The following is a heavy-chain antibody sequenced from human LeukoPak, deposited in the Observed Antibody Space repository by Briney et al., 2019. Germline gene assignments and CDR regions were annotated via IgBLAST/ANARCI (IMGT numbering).Heavy chain of an antibody. J-gene: IGHJ6*02. CDR2: IYYSGST. D-gene: IGHD4-17*01. CDR1: GGSISSSSYY. Sequence: SETLSLTCTVSGGSISSSSYYWGWIRQPPGKGLEWIGSIYYSGSTYYNPSLKSRVTISVDTSKNQFSLKLSSVTAADTAMYYCAVTTGYYYGMDVWGQGTTVTVSS. V-gene: IGHV4-39*07. CDR3: AVTTGYYYGMDV.